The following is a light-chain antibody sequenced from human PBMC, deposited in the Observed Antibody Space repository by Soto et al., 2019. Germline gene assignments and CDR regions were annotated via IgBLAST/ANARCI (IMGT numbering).Light chain of an antibody. Sequence: ALTQPPSASGTPGQRVTISCSGSSSNIGSNTVNWYQQLPGTAPKLLIYSNNQRPSGVPDRFSGSKSGTSASLAISGLQSEGEADYYCAAWDDSLNGPHVFGTGTKVTVL. J-gene: IGLJ1*01. CDR1: SSNIGSNT. CDR3: AAWDDSLNGPHV. CDR2: SNN. V-gene: IGLV1-44*01.